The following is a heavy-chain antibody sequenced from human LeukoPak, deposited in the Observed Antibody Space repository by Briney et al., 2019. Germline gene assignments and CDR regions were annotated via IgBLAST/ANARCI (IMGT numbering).Heavy chain of an antibody. Sequence: PSETLSLTCTVSGDSFRSYSWSWIRQPAGKGLEWIGRIYTSGATNYNPSLKSRVTISLDTSKNQFSLKLSSVTAADTAVYYCASSISPGPVDGFDIWGQGTMVTVSS. D-gene: IGHD2/OR15-2a*01. J-gene: IGHJ3*02. CDR2: IYTSGAT. CDR3: ASSISPGPVDGFDI. CDR1: GDSFRSYS. V-gene: IGHV4-4*07.